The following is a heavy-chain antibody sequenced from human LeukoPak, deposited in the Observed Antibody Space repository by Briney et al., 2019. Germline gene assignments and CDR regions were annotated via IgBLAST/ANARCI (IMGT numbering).Heavy chain of an antibody. CDR3: ARSTRAYFDY. CDR1: VGSISSSSYY. J-gene: IGHJ4*02. CDR2: IYYSKST. V-gene: IGHV4-39*01. Sequence: SETLSLTCTVSVGSISSSSYYWGWIRQPPGKGLEWIGSIYYSKSTYYNASLKSRVTQSVDKSKNKFSLKLSSVTAADTAVYYCARSTRAYFDYWGQGTLVSVSS. D-gene: IGHD1-26*01.